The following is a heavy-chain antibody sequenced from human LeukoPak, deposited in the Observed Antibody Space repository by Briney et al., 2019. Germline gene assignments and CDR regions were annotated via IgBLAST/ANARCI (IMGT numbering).Heavy chain of an antibody. CDR2: ISAYNGNT. J-gene: IGHJ6*03. Sequence: ASAKVPCKASGYTFTSYGISWVRQAPGQGLEWMGWISAYNGNTNYAQKLQGRVTMTTDTSTSTAYMELRSLRSDDTAVYYCARDCTSTSCPYYYYYYMDVWGKGTTVTASS. CDR3: ARDCTSTSCPYYYYYYMDV. CDR1: GYTFTSYG. V-gene: IGHV1-18*01. D-gene: IGHD2-2*01.